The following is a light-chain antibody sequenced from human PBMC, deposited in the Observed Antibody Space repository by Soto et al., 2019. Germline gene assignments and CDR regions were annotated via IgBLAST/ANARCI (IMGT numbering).Light chain of an antibody. V-gene: IGLV1-51*01. CDR3: GTWDSSLSVV. CDR1: SPNIGNNY. J-gene: IGLJ2*01. CDR2: DNN. Sequence: QSVLTQPPSVSAAPGQKVTLSCSGSSPNIGNNYVSWYQQLPGTAPKLLIYDNNKRPSGIPDRFSGSKSGTSATLGITGLQTGDEADYYCGTWDSSLSVVFGGGTKVTVL.